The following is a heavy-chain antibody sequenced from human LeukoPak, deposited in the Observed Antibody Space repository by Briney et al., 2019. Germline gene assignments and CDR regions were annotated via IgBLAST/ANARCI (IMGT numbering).Heavy chain of an antibody. Sequence: GRSLRLSCAASGFTFSSYAMHWVRQAPGKGLEWVAVISYDGSNKYYADSVKGRFTISRDNSKNTLYLQMNSLRAEDTAVYYCARDRSGSYFTPSYYFDYWGQGTLVTVSS. CDR1: GFTFSSYA. CDR3: ARDRSGSYFTPSYYFDY. CDR2: ISYDGSNK. D-gene: IGHD1-26*01. J-gene: IGHJ4*02. V-gene: IGHV3-30*04.